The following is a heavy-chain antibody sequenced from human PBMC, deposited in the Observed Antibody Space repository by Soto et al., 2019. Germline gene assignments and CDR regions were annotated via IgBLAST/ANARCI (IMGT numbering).Heavy chain of an antibody. CDR1: GFTFSSCA. J-gene: IGHJ3*02. CDR3: AKTHNGRFRAFDI. Sequence: EVQLLESGGGLVQPGGSLRLSCAASGFTFSSCAMSWVRQAPGQGLEWVSALRGGGGTTYYGDSVKGRFTYRRDNSKKTMYLQTNSLAAEYTAVYYCAKTHNGRFRAFDIWGQGTMVTVSS. D-gene: IGHD1-1*01. CDR2: LRGGGGTT. V-gene: IGHV3-23*01.